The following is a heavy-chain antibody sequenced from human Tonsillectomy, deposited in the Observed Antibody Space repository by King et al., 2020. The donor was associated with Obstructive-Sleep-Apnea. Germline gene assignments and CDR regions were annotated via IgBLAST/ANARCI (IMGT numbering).Heavy chain of an antibody. CDR3: ARERFGELGFDY. D-gene: IGHD3-16*01. J-gene: IGHJ4*02. Sequence: VQLVESGGGLVHPGGSLRLSCAASRFTFRSYAMHWVRQARGKGMEYVSASSFNGGSKYYANSVKGRFTIYRDNSKNTLYLQMGSLEAEDMAVYYGARERFGELGFDYWGQGTLVTVSS. V-gene: IGHV3-64*01. CDR1: RFTFRSYA. CDR2: SSFNGGSK.